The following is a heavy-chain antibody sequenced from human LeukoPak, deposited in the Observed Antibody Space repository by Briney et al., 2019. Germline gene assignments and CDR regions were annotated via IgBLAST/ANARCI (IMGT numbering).Heavy chain of an antibody. CDR1: GGSISSSSYY. CDR3: ARRRYSSSSGWFDP. Sequence: SETLSLTCTVSGGSISSSSYYWGWIRQPPGKGLEWIGSIYYSGSAYYNPSLKSRVTISVDTSKNQFSLKLSSVTAADTAVYYCARRRYSSSSGWFDPWGQGTLVTVSS. D-gene: IGHD6-6*01. J-gene: IGHJ5*02. CDR2: IYYSGSA. V-gene: IGHV4-39*01.